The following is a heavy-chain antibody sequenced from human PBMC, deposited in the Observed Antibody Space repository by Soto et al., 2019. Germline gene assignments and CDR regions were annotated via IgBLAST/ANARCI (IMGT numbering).Heavy chain of an antibody. D-gene: IGHD1-1*01. J-gene: IGHJ4*02. Sequence: QVQLVESGGGVVQPGRSLRLSCAASGFTFSSYGMHWVRQAPGKGLEWVAVISYDGSNKYYADSVKGRFTISRDNSKNTLYLQMNSLRAEDTAVYYCARTGPSKGGYFDYWGQGTLVTVSP. V-gene: IGHV3-30*03. CDR2: ISYDGSNK. CDR3: ARTGPSKGGYFDY. CDR1: GFTFSSYG.